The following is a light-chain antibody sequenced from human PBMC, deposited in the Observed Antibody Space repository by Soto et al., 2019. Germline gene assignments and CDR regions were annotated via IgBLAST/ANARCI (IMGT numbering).Light chain of an antibody. J-gene: IGKJ3*01. CDR2: GAS. V-gene: IGKV1-6*01. CDR1: QGYRSD. CDR3: QQLFMYPPT. Sequence: AIQVTQSPSSLSASVGDRVTITCRATQGYRSDLGWYQQKPGKAPKLLIYGASTLQSGVPSRFGGSGSGTDFTLTVSSLQPEDFATYYCQQLFMYPPTFGPGTKVDIK.